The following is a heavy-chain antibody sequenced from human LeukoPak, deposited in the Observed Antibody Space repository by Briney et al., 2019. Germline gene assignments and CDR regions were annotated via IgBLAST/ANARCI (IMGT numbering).Heavy chain of an antibody. Sequence: ASVKVSCKASGYTFTSYGISWVRQAPGQGLEWMGWISAYNGNTNYAQKLQGRVTMTTDTSTSTAYMELSSLRSDDTAVYYCARGRTHYYGSGSYPGWGYYYYYMDVWGKGTTVTVSS. D-gene: IGHD3-10*01. CDR3: ARGRTHYYGSGSYPGWGYYYYYMDV. CDR2: ISAYNGNT. J-gene: IGHJ6*03. V-gene: IGHV1-18*01. CDR1: GYTFTSYG.